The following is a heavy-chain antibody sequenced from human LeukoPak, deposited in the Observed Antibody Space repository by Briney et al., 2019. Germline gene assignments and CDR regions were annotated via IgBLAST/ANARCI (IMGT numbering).Heavy chain of an antibody. J-gene: IGHJ4*02. CDR1: GYTFTEYA. D-gene: IGHD6-19*01. CDR3: ARGGPNRSGWTLDY. Sequence: GAPVKVSCKASGYTFTEYAMHWVRLAPGHGLEWMEWINADSGNTESSQRFQGRLSITWDTSATTAYMELSSLTSEDTAVYYCARGGPNRSGWTLDYWGPGTLVTVSS. CDR2: INADSGNT. V-gene: IGHV1-3*01.